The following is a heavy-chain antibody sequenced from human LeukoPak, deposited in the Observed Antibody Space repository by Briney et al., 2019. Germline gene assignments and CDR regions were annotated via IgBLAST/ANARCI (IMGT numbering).Heavy chain of an antibody. D-gene: IGHD5-12*01. CDR3: ATVRVATIRNYYYYYGMDV. CDR2: IIPIFGTA. J-gene: IGHJ6*02. CDR1: GGTFSSYA. Sequence: ASVKVSCKASGGTFSSYAISWVRQAPGQGLEWMGGIIPIFGTANYAQKFQGRATITADESTSTAYMELSSLRSEDTAVYYCATVRVATIRNYYYYYGMDVWGQGTTVTVSS. V-gene: IGHV1-69*13.